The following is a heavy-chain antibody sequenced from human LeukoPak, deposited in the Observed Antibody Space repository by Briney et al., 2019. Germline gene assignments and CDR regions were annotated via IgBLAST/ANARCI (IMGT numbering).Heavy chain of an antibody. V-gene: IGHV3-48*01. J-gene: IGHJ5*02. CDR1: GFTFSNYS. Sequence: PGGSLRLSCAASGFTFSNYSMNWVRQAPGKGLEWVSYISRSSSIIYYADSVRGRFTISRDIAKNSLYLQMNSLRAEDTAVYYCARGGGYVPPPESDWFDPWGQGTLVTVSS. D-gene: IGHD5-12*01. CDR2: ISRSSSII. CDR3: ARGGGYVPPPESDWFDP.